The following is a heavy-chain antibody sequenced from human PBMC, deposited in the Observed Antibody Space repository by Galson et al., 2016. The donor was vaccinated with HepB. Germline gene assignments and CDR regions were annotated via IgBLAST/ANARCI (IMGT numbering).Heavy chain of an antibody. CDR2: VSSDGRNK. CDR1: GFTFICYT. V-gene: IGHV3-30*04. Sequence: SLRLSCAASGFTFICYTFHWVRQAPGKGLEWLAGVSSDGRNKYYADSVKGRFTISRDNSKNTLYLRMNSLRAEDTAIYYCAKESHRSSWLDNYGMDVWGQGPTVTVS. D-gene: IGHD6-13*01. CDR3: AKESHRSSWLDNYGMDV. J-gene: IGHJ6*02.